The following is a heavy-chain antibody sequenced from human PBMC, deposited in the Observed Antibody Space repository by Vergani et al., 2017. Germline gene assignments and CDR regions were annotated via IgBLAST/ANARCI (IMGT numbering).Heavy chain of an antibody. CDR2: IYHTGSA. J-gene: IGHJ5*02. D-gene: IGHD3-10*01. CDR1: GESIRSGSHY. CDR3: VRTVALRFGETKDGGWFDP. V-gene: IGHV4-38-2*02. Sequence: QVKLQESGPGLLKPSQTLSLTCTVSGESIRSGSHYWGWIRQPPGRGLEWIGSIYHTGSAYYNPSLKSRVTVSVDTSMNQVSLKLNSVTAADTAVYYCVRTVALRFGETKDGGWFDPWGQGTLVTVTS.